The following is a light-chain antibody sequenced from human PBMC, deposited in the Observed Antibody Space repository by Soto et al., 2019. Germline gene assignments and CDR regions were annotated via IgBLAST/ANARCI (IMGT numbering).Light chain of an antibody. CDR1: QSVSSW. CDR3: QQYNSYSWT. CDR2: KAS. Sequence: DIQMTQPPSTLSASVGDRVIITCRASQSVSSWLAWYQQKPGKAPKLLIYKASSLESGVPSRFSGSGSGTEFTLTISSLQPDDFATYYCQQYNSYSWTFGQGTKVEIK. V-gene: IGKV1-5*03. J-gene: IGKJ1*01.